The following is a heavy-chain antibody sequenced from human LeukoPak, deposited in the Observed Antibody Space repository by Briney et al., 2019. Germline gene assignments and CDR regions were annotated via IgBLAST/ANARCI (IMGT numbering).Heavy chain of an antibody. D-gene: IGHD6-19*01. CDR3: AKETRVAGFDY. V-gene: IGHV3-30*18. Sequence: GGSLRLSCAASGFTFSSYGMHWVHQAPGKGLEWVAVISYDGGNKYYADSVKGRFTISRDNSKNTLYLQMNSLRAEDTAVYYCAKETRVAGFDYWGQGTLVTVSS. J-gene: IGHJ4*02. CDR2: ISYDGGNK. CDR1: GFTFSSYG.